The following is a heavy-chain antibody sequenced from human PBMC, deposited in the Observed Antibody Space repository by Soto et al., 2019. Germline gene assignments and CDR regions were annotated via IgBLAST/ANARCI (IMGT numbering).Heavy chain of an antibody. CDR2: VYHSGST. J-gene: IGHJ4*02. CDR1: GGSISTSNW. V-gene: IGHV4-4*02. CDR3: GRTSTSGTRVDY. Sequence: QVQLQESGPGLVKPSGTLSLTCAVSGGSISTSNWWSWVRQPPGKGLEWIGEVYHSGSTNYNPSFKSRVAMSVDKSKNQFALKLNSVTAADTALYYCGRTSTSGTRVDYWGQGSLVTVSS. D-gene: IGHD1-1*01.